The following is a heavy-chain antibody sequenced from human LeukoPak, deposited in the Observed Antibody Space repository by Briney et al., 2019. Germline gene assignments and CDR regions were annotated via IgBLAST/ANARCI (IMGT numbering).Heavy chain of an antibody. Sequence: ASVKVSCKASGYTFTGYYMHWVRQAPGQGLEWMGWINPNSGGTNYAQKFQGWVTMTRDTSISTAYMELSRLRSDDTAVYYCARSSTIGWNNYDYWGQGTLVTVSS. CDR3: ARSSTIGWNNYDY. D-gene: IGHD1-1*01. J-gene: IGHJ4*02. V-gene: IGHV1-2*04. CDR1: GYTFTGYY. CDR2: INPNSGGT.